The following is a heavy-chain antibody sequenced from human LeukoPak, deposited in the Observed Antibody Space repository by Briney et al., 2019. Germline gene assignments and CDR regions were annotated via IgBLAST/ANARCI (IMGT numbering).Heavy chain of an antibody. CDR2: IWYDGSKK. CDR1: GFTFSSYG. Sequence: PGRSLRLSCAASGFTFSSYGMHWVRQAPGKGLEWVAVIWYDGSKKYYVDSVKGRFTISRDNSKNTLYLEMNSLRAEDTAVYYCARDVGCRSFDYWGQGTLVTVSS. D-gene: IGHD2-15*01. CDR3: ARDVGCRSFDY. J-gene: IGHJ4*02. V-gene: IGHV3-33*01.